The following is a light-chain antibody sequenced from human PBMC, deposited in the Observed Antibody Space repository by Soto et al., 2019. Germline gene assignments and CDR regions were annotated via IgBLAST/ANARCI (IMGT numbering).Light chain of an antibody. CDR2: EVS. CDR3: SSYTSGTTPNV. J-gene: IGLJ1*01. Sequence: QSVLTQPASVSGSPGQSITISCTGTSSDVGGYNYVSWYQQHPGKAPKLMIYEVSNRPSWVSNRFSGSKSGNTASLTISGLKAEDEADYYCSSYTSGTTPNVFGTGTELTVL. V-gene: IGLV2-14*01. CDR1: SSDVGGYNY.